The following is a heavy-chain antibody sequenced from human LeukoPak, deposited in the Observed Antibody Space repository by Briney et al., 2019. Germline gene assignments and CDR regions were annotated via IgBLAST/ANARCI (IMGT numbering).Heavy chain of an antibody. CDR1: GFTFSSYG. D-gene: IGHD4-17*01. CDR3: AKSAGDDYGDHGFDY. J-gene: IGHJ4*02. CDR2: ISYDGSNK. Sequence: PGRSLRLSCAASGFTFSSYGMHWVRQAPGKGLEWVAVISYDGSNKYYADSVKGRFTISRDNSKNTLYLQMNSLRAEDTAVYYCAKSAGDDYGDHGFDYWGQGTLVTVSS. V-gene: IGHV3-30*18.